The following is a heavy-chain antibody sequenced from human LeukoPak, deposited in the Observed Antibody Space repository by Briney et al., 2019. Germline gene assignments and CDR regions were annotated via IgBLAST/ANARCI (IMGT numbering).Heavy chain of an antibody. V-gene: IGHV3-30*02. CDR1: GFSFDDYA. CDR3: AKDSITGTTFDY. D-gene: IGHD1-7*01. Sequence: GGSLRLSCAASGFSFDDYAMHWVRQAPGKGLEWVAFIRYDGSNKYYADSVKGRFTISRDNSKNTLYLQMNSLRAEDTAVYYCAKDSITGTTFDYWGQGTLVTVSS. J-gene: IGHJ4*02. CDR2: IRYDGSNK.